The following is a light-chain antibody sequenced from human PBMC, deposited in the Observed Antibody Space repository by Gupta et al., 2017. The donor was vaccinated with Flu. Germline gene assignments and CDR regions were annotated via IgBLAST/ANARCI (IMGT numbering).Light chain of an antibody. J-gene: IGKJ4*01. CDR3: QQYSTSPLT. V-gene: IGKV1-5*03. CDR2: KAS. CDR1: QSISCW. Sequence: PSTRSASVGDRVTITWRASQSISCWLAWYQQKPGKGPKILRQKASNLESGVPSRFTGSGSGTEFTLTISSLQPDDFAAYYCQQYSTSPLTFGGGTKLEIE.